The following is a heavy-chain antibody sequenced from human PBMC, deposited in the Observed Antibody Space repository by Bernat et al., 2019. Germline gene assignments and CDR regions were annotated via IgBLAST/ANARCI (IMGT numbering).Heavy chain of an antibody. V-gene: IGHV3-30*01. D-gene: IGHD2-2*01. CDR1: GFTFSSYA. CDR2: ISYDGSNK. J-gene: IGHJ6*03. Sequence: QVQLVESGGGVVQPGRSLRLSCAASGFTFSSYAMHWVRQAPGKGLEWVAVISYDGSNKYYADSVKGRFTISRDNSKNTLYLQMNSLRAEDTAVYYCARDRVVVPEPYYMDVWGKGTTVTVSS. CDR3: ARDRVVVPEPYYMDV.